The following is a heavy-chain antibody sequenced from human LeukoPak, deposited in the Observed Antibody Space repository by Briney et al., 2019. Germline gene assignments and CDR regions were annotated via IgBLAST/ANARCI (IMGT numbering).Heavy chain of an antibody. Sequence: TSETLSLTCTVSGGSISSYYWSWIRQPPGKGLEWIGYIYYSGSTNYNPSLKSRVTISVDTSKNQFSLKLSSVTAADTAVYYCATTGGYSYDPDYYYYYMDVWGKGTTVTISS. CDR2: IYYSGST. D-gene: IGHD5-18*01. V-gene: IGHV4-59*01. J-gene: IGHJ6*03. CDR3: ATTGGYSYDPDYYYYYMDV. CDR1: GGSISSYY.